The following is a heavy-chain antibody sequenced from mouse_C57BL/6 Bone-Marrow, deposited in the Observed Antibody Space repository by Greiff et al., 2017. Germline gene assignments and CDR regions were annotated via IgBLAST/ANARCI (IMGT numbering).Heavy chain of an antibody. D-gene: IGHD1-1*01. CDR3: ARWVSMTTVVAKGAMDY. J-gene: IGHJ4*01. V-gene: IGHV1-64*01. CDR2: IHPNSGST. CDR1: GYTFTSYW. Sequence: QVQLQQPGAELVKPGASVKLSCKASGYTFTSYWMHWVKQRPGQGLEWIGMIHPNSGSTNYNEKFKSKATLTVDKSSSTAYMQLSSLTSEDSAVYYCARWVSMTTVVAKGAMDYWGQGTSVTVSS.